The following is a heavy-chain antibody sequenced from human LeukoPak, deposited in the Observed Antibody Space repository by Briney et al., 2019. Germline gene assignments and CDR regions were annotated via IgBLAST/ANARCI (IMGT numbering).Heavy chain of an antibody. D-gene: IGHD6-13*01. CDR2: INHSGST. CDR3: ARARVAAAGNDAFDI. J-gene: IGHJ3*02. CDR1: GGSISSSSYY. Sequence: SETLSLTCTVSGGSISSSSYYWSWIRQPPGKGLEWIGEINHSGSTNYNPSLKSRVTISVDTSKNQFSLKLSSVTAADTAVYYCARARVAAAGNDAFDIWGQGTMVTVSS. V-gene: IGHV4-39*07.